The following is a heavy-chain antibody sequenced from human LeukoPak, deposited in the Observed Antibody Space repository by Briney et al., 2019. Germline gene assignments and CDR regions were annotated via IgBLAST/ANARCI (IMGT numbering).Heavy chain of an antibody. V-gene: IGHV1-2*02. J-gene: IGHJ6*03. CDR2: INPNSGGT. Sequence: ASVKVSCKASGYTFTGYYMHWVRQVPGQGLEWMGWINPNSGGTNYAQKFQGRVTMTRDTSISTAYMELSRLRSDDTAVYYCATAPVSVAARCRNYYYYYMDVWGKGTTVTVSS. CDR3: ATAPVSVAARCRNYYYYYMDV. CDR1: GYTFTGYY. D-gene: IGHD6-6*01.